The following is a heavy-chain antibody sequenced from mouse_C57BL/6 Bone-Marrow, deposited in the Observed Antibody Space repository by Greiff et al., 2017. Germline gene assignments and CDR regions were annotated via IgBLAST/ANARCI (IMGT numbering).Heavy chain of an antibody. CDR1: GYTFTSYW. V-gene: IGHV1-64*01. CDR3: ARRGYGSSWFAY. Sequence: QVQLQQPGAELVKPGASVKLSCKASGYTFTSYWMHWVKQRPGQGLEWIGMIHPNSGSTNYNEKFKSKATLTVDKSSSTAYMQLSSLTSADSAVYYCARRGYGSSWFAYWGQGTLVTVSA. CDR2: IHPNSGST. D-gene: IGHD2-10*02. J-gene: IGHJ3*01.